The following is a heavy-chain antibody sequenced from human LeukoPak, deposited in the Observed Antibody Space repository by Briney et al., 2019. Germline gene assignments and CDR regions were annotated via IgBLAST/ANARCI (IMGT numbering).Heavy chain of an antibody. V-gene: IGHV1-69*13. D-gene: IGHD3-10*01. J-gene: IGHJ4*02. CDR2: IIPIFGTA. CDR3: ARDFFGTMVRGRAYYDY. CDR1: GGTFSSYA. Sequence: SVKVSCKASGGTFSSYAISWVRQAPGQGLEWMGGIIPIFGTANYAQKFQGRVTITADESTSTAYMELSSLRSEDTAVYYCARDFFGTMVRGRAYYDYWGQGTLVTVSS.